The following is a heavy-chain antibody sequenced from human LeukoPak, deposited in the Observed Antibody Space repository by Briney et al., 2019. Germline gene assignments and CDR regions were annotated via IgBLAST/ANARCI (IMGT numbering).Heavy chain of an antibody. J-gene: IGHJ4*02. CDR1: GFTFSSYG. V-gene: IGHV3-33*01. Sequence: PGGSLRLSCAASGFTFSSYGMHWVRQAPGKGLEWVAVIWYDGSNKYYADSVKGRFTISRDNSKNTLYLQINSLRAEDTAVYYCARAQYYGSGRRTTVDYWGQGTLVTVSS. CDR3: ARAQYYGSGRRTTVDY. CDR2: IWYDGSNK. D-gene: IGHD3-10*01.